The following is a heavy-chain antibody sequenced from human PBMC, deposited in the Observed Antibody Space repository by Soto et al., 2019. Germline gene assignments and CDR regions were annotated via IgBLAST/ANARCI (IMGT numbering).Heavy chain of an antibody. CDR2: ISPYNDQT. CDR3: ARGGYYDNVWGKLSHYGLDV. CDR1: GYTFIRYG. V-gene: IGHV1-18*01. Sequence: ASVKVRCKASGYTFIRYGITWVRQAPGQRLEWMGWISPYNDQTIYAQKLQGRVTMTADTSTRTVYMQLRSLKSDDTAVYYCARGGYYDNVWGKLSHYGLDVWGQGTSVTVSS. J-gene: IGHJ6*02. D-gene: IGHD3-16*01.